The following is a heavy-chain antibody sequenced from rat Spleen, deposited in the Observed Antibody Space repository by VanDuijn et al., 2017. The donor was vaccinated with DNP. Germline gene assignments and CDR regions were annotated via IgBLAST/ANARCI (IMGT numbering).Heavy chain of an antibody. V-gene: IGHV5-31*01. D-gene: IGHD1-1*01. CDR1: GFTFNNYW. CDR3: ATHPTYYSGLNYFDY. Sequence: EVQLVESGGGLVQPGRSLKLSCVASGFTFNNYWMTWIRQAPGKGLEWVASITNTGGSTYSLDSVKGRFTISRDNAKSTLYLQMDSLRSEDTATYYCATHPTYYSGLNYFDYWGQGLMVTVSS. CDR2: ITNTGGST. J-gene: IGHJ2*01.